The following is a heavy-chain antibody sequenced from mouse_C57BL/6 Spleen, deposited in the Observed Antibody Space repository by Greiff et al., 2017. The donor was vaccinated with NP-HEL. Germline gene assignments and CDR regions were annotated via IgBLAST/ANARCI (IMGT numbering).Heavy chain of an antibody. CDR1: GFTFSDYY. Sequence: EVKVEESEGGLVQPGSSMKLSCTASGFTFSDYYMAWVREVPEKGLEWVANINYDGSSTYYLDSLKSRFIISRENAKNILYLQMSSLKSEDTATYYCDRGDDDDVFAYWGQGTLVTVSA. CDR2: INYDGSST. J-gene: IGHJ3*01. V-gene: IGHV5-16*01. CDR3: DRGDDDDVFAY. D-gene: IGHD2-4*01.